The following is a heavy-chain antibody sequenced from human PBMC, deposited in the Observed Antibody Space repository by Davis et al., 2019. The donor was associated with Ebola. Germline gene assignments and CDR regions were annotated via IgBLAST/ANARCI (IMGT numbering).Heavy chain of an antibody. Sequence: SETLSLTCTVSGGSISSYYWSWIRQPPGKGLEWIGEINHSGSTNYNPSPKSRVTISVDTSKNQFSLKLSPVTAADTAVYYCARGYNEERITMIVPVGYGMDVWGKGTTVTVSS. J-gene: IGHJ6*04. CDR2: INHSGST. D-gene: IGHD3-22*01. CDR1: GGSISSYY. V-gene: IGHV4-34*01. CDR3: ARGYNEERITMIVPVGYGMDV.